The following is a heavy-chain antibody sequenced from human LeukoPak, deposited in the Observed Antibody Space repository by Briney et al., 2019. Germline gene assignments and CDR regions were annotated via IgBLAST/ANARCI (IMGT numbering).Heavy chain of an antibody. CDR1: GLTLSNYA. D-gene: IGHD5-18*01. J-gene: IGHJ5*02. CDR2: ISGSGGST. Sequence: GGSLRLSCAASGLTLSNYAMSWVRQTPGKGLEWVSGISGSGGSTYYADSVKGRFIISRDNSKNTLYLQMNSLRAEDTAVYYCAKDWGAYSHGYRFDPWGQGTLVTVSS. V-gene: IGHV3-23*01. CDR3: AKDWGAYSHGYRFDP.